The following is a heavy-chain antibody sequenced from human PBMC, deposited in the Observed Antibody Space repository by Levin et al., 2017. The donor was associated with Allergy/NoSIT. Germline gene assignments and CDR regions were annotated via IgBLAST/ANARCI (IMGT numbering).Heavy chain of an antibody. CDR3: ARGTRTGTKRIDY. D-gene: IGHD1-1*01. V-gene: IGHV4-39*07. CDR1: DDSIGSSPYF. CDR2: ISDSGST. Sequence: SQTLSLTCTVSDDSIGSSPYFWGWIRQPPGKGLEWIGSISDSGSTYYSLSLKSRVTISKDTSKNQLSLRLTSVTAADTALYYCARGTRTGTKRIDYWGQGTLVTVSS. J-gene: IGHJ4*02.